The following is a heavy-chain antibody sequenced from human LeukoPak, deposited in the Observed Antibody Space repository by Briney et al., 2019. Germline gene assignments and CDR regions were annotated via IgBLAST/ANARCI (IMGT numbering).Heavy chain of an antibody. V-gene: IGHV3-23*01. Sequence: GGSLRLSCAASGFTFSGYAMTWVRQAPGKGLEWVSGITGSGGSTYYADSVKGRFTISRDNSKNTLYLQMNSLRGEDTAVYSCAKTGYYDSSGYGLFDYWGQGTLVTVSS. D-gene: IGHD3-22*01. CDR2: ITGSGGST. CDR3: AKTGYYDSSGYGLFDY. CDR1: GFTFSGYA. J-gene: IGHJ4*02.